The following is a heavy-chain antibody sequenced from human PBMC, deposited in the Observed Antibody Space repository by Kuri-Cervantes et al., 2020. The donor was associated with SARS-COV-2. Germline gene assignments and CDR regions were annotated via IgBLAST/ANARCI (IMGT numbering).Heavy chain of an antibody. CDR3: EHSQESGIAGAGVFDY. D-gene: IGHD6-13*01. CDR2: IYWDDDK. Sequence: SGPKLVKHTQTLTLTCTFSGCSLSTSGVGVGWIRQPPRKALEWLELIYWDDDKRYGRSLKSRLTITKDTSENQVVITMTNMDPVDTATYYCEHSQESGIAGAGVFDYWGQGTLVTVSS. V-gene: IGHV2-5*05. J-gene: IGHJ4*02. CDR1: GCSLSTSGVG.